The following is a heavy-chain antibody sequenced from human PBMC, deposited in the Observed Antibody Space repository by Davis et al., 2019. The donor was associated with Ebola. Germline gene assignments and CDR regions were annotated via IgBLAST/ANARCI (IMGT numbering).Heavy chain of an antibody. V-gene: IGHV5-51*01. CDR1: GYSYSGYW. CDR2: IWPGDSDT. CDR3: ARRDYYGSGSNYFDY. J-gene: IGHJ4*02. Sequence: GESLKISCEASGYSYSGYWVGWVRQMPGKGLEWMGIIWPGDSDTRYSPSFQGLFTISVDKSSSTAFLQWSSLRTSDTAMYYCARRDYYGSGSNYFDYWGQGTLVTVSS. D-gene: IGHD3-10*01.